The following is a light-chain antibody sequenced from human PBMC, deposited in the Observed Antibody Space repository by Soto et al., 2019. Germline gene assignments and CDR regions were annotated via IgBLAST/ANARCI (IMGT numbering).Light chain of an antibody. CDR2: DAS. J-gene: IGKJ5*01. V-gene: IGKV3-11*01. CDR1: LSVSVY. CDR3: HQRQYWPPIT. Sequence: VMTQSAAILGLPTGERATLSCRTSLSVSVYFDCYQQKPGQAPRLLLSDASNRATGIPARFSGSGSGTDFTLTISSLEPEDFAVYYCHQRQYWPPITFGQGTRLEIK.